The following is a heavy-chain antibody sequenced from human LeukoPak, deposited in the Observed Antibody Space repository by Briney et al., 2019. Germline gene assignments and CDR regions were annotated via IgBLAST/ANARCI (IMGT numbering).Heavy chain of an antibody. D-gene: IGHD6-13*01. CDR1: GGSISSYY. CDR2: IYYSGST. V-gene: IGHV4-59*08. Sequence: PSETLSLTCTLSGGSISSYYWSWIRQPPGKGLECIGYIYYSGSTDYNPSLKSRVTKSVDTSKNQFSLKLSSVTAADTAVYYCARLGDVSSSWYEAYWFDPWGQGTLVTVSP. CDR3: ARLGDVSSSWYEAYWFDP. J-gene: IGHJ5*02.